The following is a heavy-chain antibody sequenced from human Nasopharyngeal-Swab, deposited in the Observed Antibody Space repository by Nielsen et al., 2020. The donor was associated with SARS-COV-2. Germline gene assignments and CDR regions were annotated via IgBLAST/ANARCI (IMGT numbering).Heavy chain of an antibody. CDR2: ICYSGST. CDR1: GGSISSYY. V-gene: IGHV4-59*01. Sequence: SETLSLTCTVSGGSISSYYWSWIRPPPGKGLEWIGYICYSGSTDYNPSLKSRVTISVDTSKNQFSLKLSSVTAADTAVYYCARGSFWYDSSGYPAEGDAFDIWGQGTMVTVSS. D-gene: IGHD3-22*01. CDR3: ARGSFWYDSSGYPAEGDAFDI. J-gene: IGHJ3*02.